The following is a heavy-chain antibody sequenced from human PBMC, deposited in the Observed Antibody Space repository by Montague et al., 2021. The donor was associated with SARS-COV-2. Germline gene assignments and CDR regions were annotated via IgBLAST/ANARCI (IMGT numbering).Heavy chain of an antibody. CDR2: ISISGCT. V-gene: IGHV4-39*07. CDR1: GGSISSGTYY. Sequence: SETLSLTCTVSGGSISSGTYYWGWVRQPPGKGLEWIGRISISGCTNYNPSLKSRVTISVDTSKNQFSLKLSSVTAADTAVYYCARDIAVAGLFDYWGQGTLVTVSS. D-gene: IGHD6-19*01. CDR3: ARDIAVAGLFDY. J-gene: IGHJ4*02.